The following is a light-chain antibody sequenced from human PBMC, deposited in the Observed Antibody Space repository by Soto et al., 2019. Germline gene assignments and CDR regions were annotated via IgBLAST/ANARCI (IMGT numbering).Light chain of an antibody. CDR2: KAS. Sequence: DIQMTQSPSTLSASVGDRVTITCRASQSISSWLAWYQQKPGKAPKLLIYKASSLESGAPSRFSVSGSGTEFTLTISSLQPDEFATYYCQQYNSYSYTFGQGTKLEIK. J-gene: IGKJ2*01. CDR1: QSISSW. CDR3: QQYNSYSYT. V-gene: IGKV1-5*03.